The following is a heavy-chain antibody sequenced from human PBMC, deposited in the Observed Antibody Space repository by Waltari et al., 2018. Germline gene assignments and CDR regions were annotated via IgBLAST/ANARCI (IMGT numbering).Heavy chain of an antibody. Sequence: EVQLVDSGGGLVQPGGSLRLSCAASGFLFRSNWLSWVRQAPGRGLEWLANIKPDGSQQYYVDSVRGRFSISRDNAKNSLYLQLNSLRAEDTAIYYCARDFNWGWDFWGQGTLVTVSS. V-gene: IGHV3-7*03. CDR1: GFLFRSNW. J-gene: IGHJ4*02. D-gene: IGHD7-27*01. CDR3: ARDFNWGWDF. CDR2: IKPDGSQQ.